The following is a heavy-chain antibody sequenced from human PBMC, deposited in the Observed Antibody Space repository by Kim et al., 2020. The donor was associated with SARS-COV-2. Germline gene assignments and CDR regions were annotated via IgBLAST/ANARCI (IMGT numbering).Heavy chain of an antibody. J-gene: IGHJ3*02. CDR3: TTGSYSSGWYPSDAFDI. CDR1: GFTFSNAW. V-gene: IGHV3-15*01. D-gene: IGHD6-19*01. CDR2: IKSKTDGGTT. Sequence: GGSLRLSCAASGFTFSNAWMSWVRQAPGKGLEWVGRIKSKTDGGTTDYAAPVKGRFTISRDDSKNTLYLQMNSLKTEDTAVYYCTTGSYSSGWYPSDAFDIWGQGTMVTVSS.